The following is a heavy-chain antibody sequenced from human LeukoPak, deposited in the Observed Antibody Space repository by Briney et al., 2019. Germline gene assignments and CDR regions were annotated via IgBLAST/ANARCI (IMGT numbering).Heavy chain of an antibody. CDR3: ARDHHGTFDY. V-gene: IGHV3-30*03. D-gene: IGHD1-26*01. Sequence: PGGSLRLSCAASGFTFGSYGMHWVRQAPGKGLEWVAVISYDGSNKYYADSVKGRFTISRDNSKNTLYLQMNSLRAEDTAVYYCARDHHGTFDYWGQGTLVTVSS. CDR1: GFTFGSYG. J-gene: IGHJ4*02. CDR2: ISYDGSNK.